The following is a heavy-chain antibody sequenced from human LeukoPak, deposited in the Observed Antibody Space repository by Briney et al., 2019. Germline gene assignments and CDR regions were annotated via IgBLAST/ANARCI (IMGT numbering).Heavy chain of an antibody. D-gene: IGHD2-15*01. J-gene: IGHJ4*02. CDR2: IYSGGDI. Sequence: PGGSLRLSCAASGFTVSSNYMSWVRQAPGKGLEWVSVIYSGGDIYYADSVKGRFTISRDNSKDTLYLQTNSLRAEDTAVYYCARSSGSYLTYDYWGQGTLVTVSS. CDR1: GFTVSSNY. V-gene: IGHV3-53*01. CDR3: ARSSGSYLTYDY.